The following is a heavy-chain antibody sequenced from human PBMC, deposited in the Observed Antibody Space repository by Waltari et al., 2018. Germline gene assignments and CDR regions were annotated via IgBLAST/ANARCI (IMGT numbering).Heavy chain of an antibody. J-gene: IGHJ4*02. D-gene: IGHD3-16*01. V-gene: IGHV4-34*02. CDR3: ARVQDYVRDY. CDR2: INHNGST. CDR1: GGSFSDYY. Sequence: QVQLQQWGAGLLKPSETLSLTCAVYGGSFSDYYWSWIRQPPGEGLEWIGEINHNGSTNYNPSLRSRITISIDTSKNQFSLKLNSVTAADTAVYYCARVQDYVRDYWGQGTLVTVSS.